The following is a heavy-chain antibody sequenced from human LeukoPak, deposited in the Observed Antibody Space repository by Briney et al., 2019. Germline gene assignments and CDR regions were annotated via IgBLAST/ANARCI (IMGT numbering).Heavy chain of an antibody. V-gene: IGHV3-72*01. Sequence: GGSLKLSCAASGFTLSDHYIDWVRQAPGKGLEWVGRSRNKANSYTTAYAASVEGRFTISRDDSKNSLYLQMNGLKTEDTAVYYCAGTSKGGNYLFWGQGTLVTVSS. CDR2: SRNKANSYTT. CDR3: AGTSKGGNYLF. D-gene: IGHD3-10*01. J-gene: IGHJ4*02. CDR1: GFTLSDHY.